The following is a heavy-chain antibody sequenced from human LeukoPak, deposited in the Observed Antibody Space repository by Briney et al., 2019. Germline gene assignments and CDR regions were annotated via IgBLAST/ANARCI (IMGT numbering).Heavy chain of an antibody. D-gene: IGHD2-2*01. V-gene: IGHV3-30*02. CDR2: ITYDRGDT. CDR1: GFTFNAYG. Sequence: GGSLRLSCTASGFTFNAYGMHWVRQPPGKGLEWVAFITYDRGDTYYADSVKGRFAISRDSSKTTLYLQMNSLRADDTAVYYCYTDIVTVPAPDYWGQGALVTVSS. CDR3: YTDIVTVPAPDY. J-gene: IGHJ4*02.